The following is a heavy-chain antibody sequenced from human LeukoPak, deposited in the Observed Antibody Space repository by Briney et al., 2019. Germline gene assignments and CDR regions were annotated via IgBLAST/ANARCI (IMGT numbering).Heavy chain of an antibody. J-gene: IGHJ4*02. CDR2: IKQDGSEN. CDR1: GFTFRSYW. V-gene: IGHV3-7*03. CDR3: ASGLELDY. Sequence: GGSLRLSCAASGFTFRSYWMRWVHQAPGKGLEWVANIKQDGSENNYVDSVKGRFTISRDNAKNSLYLQMNSLRAEDTAVYYCASGLELDYWGQGTLVTVSS.